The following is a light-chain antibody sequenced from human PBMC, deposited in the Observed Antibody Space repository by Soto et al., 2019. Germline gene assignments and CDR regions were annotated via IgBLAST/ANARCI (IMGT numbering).Light chain of an antibody. CDR3: QKYTTVPA. J-gene: IGKJ4*01. CDR1: QGISNY. V-gene: IGKV1-27*01. Sequence: DIQMTQSPSSLSASVGDRVTITCRTSQGISNYLALYQQIPGKVPKLLISAASTLQSGVPSRFSGIGSGKDFTLTISSLQPEDVATEYCQKYTTVPAFGGGTKVEIK. CDR2: AAS.